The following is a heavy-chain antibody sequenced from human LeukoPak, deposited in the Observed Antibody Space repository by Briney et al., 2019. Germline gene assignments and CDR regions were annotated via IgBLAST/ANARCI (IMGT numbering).Heavy chain of an antibody. CDR1: GFTFSSYT. J-gene: IGHJ4*02. V-gene: IGHV3-23*01. CDR2: ISGSGGST. Sequence: GGSLRLSCAASGFTFSSYTLSWVRQAPGKGLEWVSAISGSGGSTFYADSVKGRFTFSRDNSKNTLYLQMNSLRAEDTAVYYCAKEGRDGFNYDYWGQGTLVTVSS. CDR3: AKEGRDGFNYDY. D-gene: IGHD5-24*01.